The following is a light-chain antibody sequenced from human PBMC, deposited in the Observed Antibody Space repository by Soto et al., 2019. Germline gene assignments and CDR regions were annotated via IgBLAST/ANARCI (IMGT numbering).Light chain of an antibody. V-gene: IGKV3-20*01. J-gene: IGKJ3*01. CDR2: GAS. Sequence: EIVLTQSPGTLSLSPGERATLSCRASQSVSRTYFAWYQQKPGQAPRLLIHGASSRATGIPDRFSGSGSGAEFTLTISRLEPEDFAVYYCQQYGGSPPFTFGPGTKVDLK. CDR1: QSVSRTY. CDR3: QQYGGSPPFT.